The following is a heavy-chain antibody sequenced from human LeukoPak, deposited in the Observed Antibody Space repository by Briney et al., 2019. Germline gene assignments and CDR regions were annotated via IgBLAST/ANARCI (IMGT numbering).Heavy chain of an antibody. D-gene: IGHD2-2*01. J-gene: IGHJ4*02. Sequence: GGSLRLSCAASGFTFSSYWMHWVRQAPGKGLVWVSRINSDGSSTSYADSVKGRFTISRDNAKNTLYLQMNSLRAEDTAVYYCAASVVPAALDYWGQGTLVTVSS. CDR3: AASVVPAALDY. CDR1: GFTFSSYW. V-gene: IGHV3-74*01. CDR2: INSDGSST.